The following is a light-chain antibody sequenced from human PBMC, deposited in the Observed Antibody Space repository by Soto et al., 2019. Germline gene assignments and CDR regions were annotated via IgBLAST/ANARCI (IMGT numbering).Light chain of an antibody. J-gene: IGLJ1*01. CDR2: DVS. V-gene: IGLV2-14*01. Sequence: QSVLTQPASVSGSPGQSITISCTGTSSDVGGYNYVSWYQQHPGKAPKLMLYDVSNRPSGVSNRFSGSKSGNTASLTISGLQAEDEADYYCSSYTSSSPYVFGTGTKLTVL. CDR3: SSYTSSSPYV. CDR1: SSDVGGYNY.